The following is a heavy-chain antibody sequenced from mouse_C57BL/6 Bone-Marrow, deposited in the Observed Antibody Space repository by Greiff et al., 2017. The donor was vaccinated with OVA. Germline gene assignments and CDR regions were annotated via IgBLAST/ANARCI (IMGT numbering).Heavy chain of an antibody. J-gene: IGHJ1*03. V-gene: IGHV1-54*01. CDR3: TRRMFYWYFDV. CDR1: GYAFTNYL. Sequence: VQLVESGAELVRPGTSVKVSCKASGYAFTNYLIEWVKQRPGQGLEWIGVINPGSGGTNYNEKFKGKATLTADKSSSTAYMQLSSLTSEDSAVYFCTRRMFYWYFDVWGTGTTVTVSS. CDR2: INPGSGGT.